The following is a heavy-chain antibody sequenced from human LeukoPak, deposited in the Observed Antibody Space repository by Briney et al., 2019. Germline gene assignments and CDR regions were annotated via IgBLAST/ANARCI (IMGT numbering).Heavy chain of an antibody. J-gene: IGHJ4*02. Sequence: SETLSLTCTVSGGSISVYYWSWVRQPPGKGLEWIGYISHSGSINYNPSLQSRVTISIDTSNNQFSLNVRSATAADTAVYYCARSGDAYLLDYWGQGTLVTVSS. CDR1: GGSISVYY. CDR3: ARSGDAYLLDY. CDR2: ISHSGSI. V-gene: IGHV4-59*01. D-gene: IGHD5-24*01.